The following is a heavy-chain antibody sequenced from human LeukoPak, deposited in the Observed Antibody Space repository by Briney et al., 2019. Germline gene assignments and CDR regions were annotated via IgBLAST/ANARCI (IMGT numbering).Heavy chain of an antibody. CDR3: ARHTSITMIVVVYNWFDP. Sequence: SETLSLTCTVSGGSISSSSYYWGWIRQPPGNGLEWIGSIYYSGSTYYNPSLKSRVTISVDTSKNQFSLKLSSVTAADTAVYYCARHTSITMIVVVYNWFDPWGQGTLVTVSS. J-gene: IGHJ5*02. V-gene: IGHV4-39*01. CDR2: IYYSGST. D-gene: IGHD3-22*01. CDR1: GGSISSSSYY.